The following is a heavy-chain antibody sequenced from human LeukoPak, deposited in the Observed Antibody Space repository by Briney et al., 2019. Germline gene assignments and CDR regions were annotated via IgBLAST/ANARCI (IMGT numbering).Heavy chain of an antibody. CDR2: IKQDGSEK. CDR3: AELGITMNGGV. Sequence: PGGSLRLSCAASGFTFSSYSMNWVRQAPGKGLEWVANIKQDGSEKYYVDSVKGRFTISRDNAKNSPYLQMNSLRAEDTAVYYCAELGITMNGGVWGKGTTVTISS. J-gene: IGHJ6*04. D-gene: IGHD3-10*02. V-gene: IGHV3-7*01. CDR1: GFTFSSYS.